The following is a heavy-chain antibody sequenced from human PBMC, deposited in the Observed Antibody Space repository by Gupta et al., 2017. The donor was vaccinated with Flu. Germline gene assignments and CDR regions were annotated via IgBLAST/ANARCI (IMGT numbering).Heavy chain of an antibody. Sequence: EVQLVESGGDVVKPGGSLRLSCAASGFTFSSYTMSWVRQAPGKGLEWVSSISYSSSNIYFADSLKGRFFISRDNAKNSLYLQMNSLRAEDTGVYYCARVKTLVPFGMDVWGQGTTVTVPS. CDR1: GFTFSSYT. J-gene: IGHJ6*02. V-gene: IGHV3-21*01. D-gene: IGHD1-26*01. CDR2: ISYSSSNI. CDR3: ARVKTLVPFGMDV.